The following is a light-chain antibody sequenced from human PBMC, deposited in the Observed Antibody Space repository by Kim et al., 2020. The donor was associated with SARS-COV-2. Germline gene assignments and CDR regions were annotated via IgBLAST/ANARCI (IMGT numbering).Light chain of an antibody. CDR1: NSNIGSNA. V-gene: IGLV1-44*01. CDR3: ASWDDSLHGWL. J-gene: IGLJ3*02. Sequence: GQTVTISWSGSNSNIGSNAVTWYQQLPGTAPKLLIYTNDERPSGVPDRFSGSKSGTSASLAISGLQSEDEADYYCASWDDSLHGWLFGGGTQLTVL. CDR2: TND.